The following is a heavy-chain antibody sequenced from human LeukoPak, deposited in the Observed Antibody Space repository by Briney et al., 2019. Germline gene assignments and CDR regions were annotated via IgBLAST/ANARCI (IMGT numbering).Heavy chain of an antibody. CDR2: ISGSGGST. CDR3: AKDLGAVAGFFDY. Sequence: GGSLRLSCAASGFTFSSYGMSWVRQAPGKGLEWVSAISGSGGSTYYAAAVKGRFTISRDNSKNTLYLQMNSLRAEDTAVYYCAKDLGAVAGFFDYWGQGTLVTVSS. D-gene: IGHD6-19*01. CDR1: GFTFSSYG. J-gene: IGHJ4*02. V-gene: IGHV3-23*01.